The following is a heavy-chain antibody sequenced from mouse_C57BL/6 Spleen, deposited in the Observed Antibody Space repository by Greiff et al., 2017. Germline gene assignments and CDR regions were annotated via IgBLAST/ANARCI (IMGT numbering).Heavy chain of an antibody. CDR3: GSWDYFWYIDV. J-gene: IGHJ1*03. Sequence: EVQLQQSGPELVKPGASVKIPCKASGYTFTDYNMHWVKQSPGKSLEWIGDINPNNGGTIYNQKFKGKATLTVDKSSSTAYMELRSLTSEDTAVYYGGSWDYFWYIDVWGTGTTVTVSA. CDR1: GYTFTDYN. D-gene: IGHD1-1*01. CDR2: INPNNGGT. V-gene: IGHV1-18*01.